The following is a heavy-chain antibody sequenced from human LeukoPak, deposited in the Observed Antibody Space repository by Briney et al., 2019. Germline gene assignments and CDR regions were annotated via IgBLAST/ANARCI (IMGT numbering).Heavy chain of an antibody. CDR1: GGSISSYY. CDR3: TRAQDFSDSSGPNYLDF. Sequence: SETLSLTCTVSGGSISSYYWSWIRQPAGKGLEWIGRIYTSGSTNYNPSLKSRVTISVDTSKNQFSLKLLSVTAADTAVYYCTRAQDFSDSSGPNYLDFWGQGILVTVSS. CDR2: IYTSGST. V-gene: IGHV4-4*07. D-gene: IGHD3-22*01. J-gene: IGHJ4*02.